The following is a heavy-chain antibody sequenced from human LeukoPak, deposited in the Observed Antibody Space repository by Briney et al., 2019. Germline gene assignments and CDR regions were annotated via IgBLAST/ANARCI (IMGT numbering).Heavy chain of an antibody. Sequence: GGSLSLSCADSGVTVSSNYMSWVRQAPGKGLEWVSVIYSGGSTYYTDSVKGRFTISRDNSKNTLYLQLNSLRAEDTAGYYCARDQYCSSTSCYADWGQGTLVTVSS. CDR1: GVTVSSNY. D-gene: IGHD2-2*01. V-gene: IGHV3-66*01. J-gene: IGHJ4*02. CDR3: ARDQYCSSTSCYAD. CDR2: IYSGGST.